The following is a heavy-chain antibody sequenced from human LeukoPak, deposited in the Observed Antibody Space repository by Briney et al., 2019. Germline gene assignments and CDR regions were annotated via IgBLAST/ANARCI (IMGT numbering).Heavy chain of an antibody. V-gene: IGHV4-39*01. D-gene: IGHD2-15*01. Sequence: PSETLSLTCTVSGGSISSSNYYWGWIRQPPGKGLGWIVSIYYSGSTYYNPSLKSRVTISVDTSKNQFSLKLSSVTAADTAVYYCARLDGYCSGGSCYSVSFVDPWGQGTLVTVSS. CDR1: GGSISSSNYY. J-gene: IGHJ5*02. CDR2: IYYSGST. CDR3: ARLDGYCSGGSCYSVSFVDP.